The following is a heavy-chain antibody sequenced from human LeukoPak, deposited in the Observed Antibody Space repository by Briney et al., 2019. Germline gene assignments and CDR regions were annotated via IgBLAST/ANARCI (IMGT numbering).Heavy chain of an antibody. J-gene: IGHJ6*03. Sequence: GGSLRLSCAASGFTFSSYGMRWVRQAPGKGLEWVAFIRYDGSNKYYADSVKGRFTISRDNSKNTLYLQMNSLRAEDTAVYYCAKDPGGDFFGMDVWGKGTTVTVSS. D-gene: IGHD2-21*01. CDR3: AKDPGGDFFGMDV. CDR2: IRYDGSNK. V-gene: IGHV3-30*02. CDR1: GFTFSSYG.